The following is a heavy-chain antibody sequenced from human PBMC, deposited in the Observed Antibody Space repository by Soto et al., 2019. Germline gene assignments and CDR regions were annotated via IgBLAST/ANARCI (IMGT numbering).Heavy chain of an antibody. Sequence: QLQESGPGLVKPSQTLSLTCTVSGGSISTAGDYWSWIRHRPGRGLEWIGYIYYTGSTLYNPSLESRINISVDTSTNQFSLKLTSVTAADTAVYYCARTVTTRCFDSWGQGTLVTVSS. CDR1: GGSISTAGDY. CDR2: IYYTGST. V-gene: IGHV4-31*03. CDR3: ARTVTTRCFDS. J-gene: IGHJ4*02. D-gene: IGHD4-17*01.